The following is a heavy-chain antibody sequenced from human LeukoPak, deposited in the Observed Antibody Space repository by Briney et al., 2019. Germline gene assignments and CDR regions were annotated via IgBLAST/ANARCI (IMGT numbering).Heavy chain of an antibody. CDR1: GVSISSSSYY. D-gene: IGHD3-22*01. V-gene: IGHV4-39*01. Sequence: SETLSLTCTVSGVSISSSSYYWGWIHQPPGKGLEWIGTIYYSGSTYYNPSLKSRLTMSVDTSKNQFSPKLSSVTVADTAIYYCARQTYYYDSSGHPYWYFDLWGRGTLVTVSS. CDR3: ARQTYYYDSSGHPYWYFDL. CDR2: IYYSGST. J-gene: IGHJ2*01.